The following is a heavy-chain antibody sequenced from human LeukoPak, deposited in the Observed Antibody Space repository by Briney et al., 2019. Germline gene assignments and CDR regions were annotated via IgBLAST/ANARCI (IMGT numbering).Heavy chain of an antibody. CDR1: GGSISGRTYY. V-gene: IGHV4-39*07. J-gene: IGHJ4*02. D-gene: IGHD2-2*02. CDR3: ARDPSIPTAFDH. Sequence: PSETLALTCNVSGGSISGRTYYWGWIRQPPGKGLEWIGSISFNDNTYYNPSLKGRVTVSVDRSKNHFSLKRNSVTAADTAVYYCARDPSIPTAFDHWGQGDLVTVSS. CDR2: ISFNDNT.